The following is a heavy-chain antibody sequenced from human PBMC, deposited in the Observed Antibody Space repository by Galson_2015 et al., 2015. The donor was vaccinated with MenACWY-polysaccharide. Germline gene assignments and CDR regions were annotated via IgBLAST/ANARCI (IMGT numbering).Heavy chain of an antibody. D-gene: IGHD4-17*01. Sequence: SVKVSCKASEYTFNTYAMNWVRQAPGQGLEWAGGINTNTGNPTYAQGFTGRFAFSLDASVSTAYLQISSLKAEDTAVYYCARDPKQKPATVPTGRFDYWGQGTLVTVSS. CDR2: INTNTGNP. CDR3: ARDPKQKPATVPTGRFDY. CDR1: EYTFNTYA. V-gene: IGHV7-4-1*02. J-gene: IGHJ4*02.